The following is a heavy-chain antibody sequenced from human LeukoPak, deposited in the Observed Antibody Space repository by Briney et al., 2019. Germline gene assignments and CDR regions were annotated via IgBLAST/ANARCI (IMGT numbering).Heavy chain of an antibody. CDR2: IYSSGST. V-gene: IGHV4-59*01. CDR3: ARIFTDSGDYYSEY. CDR1: GGSISRSY. D-gene: IGHD3-22*01. J-gene: IGHJ4*02. Sequence: PSETLSLTYTVSGGSISRSYWSWIRQPPGKGLEWIGYIYSSGSTNYNPSLKSRVTISVDTSKNQLSLKLSSVTAADTAVYYCARIFTDSGDYYSEYWGQGTLVTVSS.